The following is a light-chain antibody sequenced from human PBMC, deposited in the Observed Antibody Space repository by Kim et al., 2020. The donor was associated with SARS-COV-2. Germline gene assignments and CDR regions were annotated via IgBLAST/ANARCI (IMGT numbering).Light chain of an antibody. J-gene: IGLJ1*01. CDR2: QDS. CDR1: KLGDKY. V-gene: IGLV3-1*01. CDR3: QAWDSSTEV. Sequence: SVSPGQTASITFSGDKLGDKYACWYQQKPGQSPVLVIYQDSKRPSGIPERFSGSNSGNTATLTISGTQAMDEADYYCQAWDSSTEVFGTGTKVTVL.